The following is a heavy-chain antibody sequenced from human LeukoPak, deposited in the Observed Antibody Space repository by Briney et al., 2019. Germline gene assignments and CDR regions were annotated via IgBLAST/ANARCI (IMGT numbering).Heavy chain of an antibody. Sequence: ASVKVSCKASGYTFTGYYMHWVRQAPGQGLEWMGWTNPNSGGTNYAQKFQGWVTMTRDTSISTAYMELSRLRSDDTAVYYCARGGYSYGWSGSLFDYWGQGTLVTVSS. CDR2: TNPNSGGT. CDR1: GYTFTGYY. CDR3: ARGGYSYGWSGSLFDY. D-gene: IGHD5-18*01. V-gene: IGHV1-2*04. J-gene: IGHJ4*02.